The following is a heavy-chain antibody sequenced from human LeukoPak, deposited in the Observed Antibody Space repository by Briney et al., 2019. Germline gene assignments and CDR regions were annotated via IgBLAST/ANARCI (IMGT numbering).Heavy chain of an antibody. J-gene: IGHJ4*02. CDR1: GFTFSNNA. D-gene: IGHD3/OR15-3a*01. Sequence: PGGSLRLSCAASGFTFSNNAMSWVRQAPGKGLEWVSRIKSDGSEISYADSVKGRFTISRDNAKNTLYLQMNSLRAEDTAVYYCARDRDWLPLDYWGQGTLVTVSS. V-gene: IGHV3-74*01. CDR2: IKSDGSEI. CDR3: ARDRDWLPLDY.